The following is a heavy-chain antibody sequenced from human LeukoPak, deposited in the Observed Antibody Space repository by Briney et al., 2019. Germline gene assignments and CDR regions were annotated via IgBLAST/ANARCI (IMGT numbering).Heavy chain of an antibody. CDR1: GFTFSSYW. CDR2: IKQDGSEK. J-gene: IGHJ3*02. Sequence: PGGSLRLSCAASGFTFSSYWMSWVRQAPGKGREWVANIKQDGSEKYYVDSVKGGFTISRDNAKNSLYLQMNSLRAEDTAVYYCARDAPGRNYYDSSGRGDAFDIWGQGTMVTVSS. V-gene: IGHV3-7*01. CDR3: ARDAPGRNYYDSSGRGDAFDI. D-gene: IGHD3-22*01.